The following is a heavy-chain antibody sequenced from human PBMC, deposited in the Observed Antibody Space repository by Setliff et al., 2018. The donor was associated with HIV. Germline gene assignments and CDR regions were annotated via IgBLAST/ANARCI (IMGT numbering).Heavy chain of an antibody. Sequence: PSETLSLTCTVSGGSISSSSYYWGWIRQPPGKGLEWIGSIYYSGSTYYNPSLKSRVTISVDTSKNQFSLKLPSVTAADTAMYFCTKGRLGQADYWGQGTLVTVSS. V-gene: IGHV4-39*07. J-gene: IGHJ4*02. CDR3: TKGRLGQADY. D-gene: IGHD4-17*01. CDR2: IYYSGST. CDR1: GGSISSSSYY.